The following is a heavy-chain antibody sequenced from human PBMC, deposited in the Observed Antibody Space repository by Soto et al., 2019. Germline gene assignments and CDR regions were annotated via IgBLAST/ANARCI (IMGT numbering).Heavy chain of an antibody. CDR2: IYPGDSDT. D-gene: IGHD3-3*01. J-gene: IGHJ4*02. V-gene: IGHV5-51*01. Sequence: GESLKISCKGSGYSFTSYWIGWVRQMPGKGLEWMGIIYPGDSDTRYSPSFQGQVTISADKSISTAYLQWSSLKASDTAMYFCARLRRAIFGVAEIDYWGQGTLVTVSS. CDR1: GYSFTSYW. CDR3: ARLRRAIFGVAEIDY.